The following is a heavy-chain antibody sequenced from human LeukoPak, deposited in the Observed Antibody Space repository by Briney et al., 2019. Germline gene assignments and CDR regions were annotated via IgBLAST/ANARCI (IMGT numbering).Heavy chain of an antibody. J-gene: IGHJ4*02. Sequence: ASVTVSFKASGYTFTDYYIHWVRLGPGQGLEWMGWIHPKNGGTNYPQQFQGRVTITRDTSISTAFMELSSLRSDDTAIYYCARDPDSPQVDFDYWGQGTLVTVSS. CDR2: IHPKNGGT. CDR1: GYTFTDYY. V-gene: IGHV1-2*02. D-gene: IGHD3-22*01. CDR3: ARDPDSPQVDFDY.